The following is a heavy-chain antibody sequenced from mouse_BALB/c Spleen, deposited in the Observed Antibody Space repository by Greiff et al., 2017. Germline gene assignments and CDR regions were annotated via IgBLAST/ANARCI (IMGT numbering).Heavy chain of an antibody. D-gene: IGHD3-1*01. CDR1: GFNIKDTY. Sequence: EVQLQQSGAELVKPGASVKLSCTASGFNIKDTYMHWVKQRPEQGLEWIGRIDPANGNTKYDPKFQGKATITADTSSNTAYLQLSSLTSEDTAVYYCVSARARLAYWGQGTLVTVSA. J-gene: IGHJ3*01. CDR3: VSARARLAY. CDR2: IDPANGNT. V-gene: IGHV14-3*02.